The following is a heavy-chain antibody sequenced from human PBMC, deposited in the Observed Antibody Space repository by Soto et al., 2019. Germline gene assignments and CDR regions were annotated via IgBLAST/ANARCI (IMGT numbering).Heavy chain of an antibody. D-gene: IGHD3-22*01. CDR1: GGSISSGDYY. V-gene: IGHV4-30-4*01. CDR3: ARSYDSSGYVGFDY. J-gene: IGHJ4*02. CDR2: IYYSGST. Sequence: QVQLQESGPGLVKPSQTLSLTCTVSGGSISSGDYYWSWIRQPPGKGLEWIGYIYYSGSTYYNPSHKSRVTLSADTSKNQFSRKLSSVTAADTAGYYCARSYDSSGYVGFDYWGQGTLVTVSS.